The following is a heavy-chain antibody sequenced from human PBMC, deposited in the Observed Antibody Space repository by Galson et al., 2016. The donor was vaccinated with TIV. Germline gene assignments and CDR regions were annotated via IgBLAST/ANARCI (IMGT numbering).Heavy chain of an antibody. V-gene: IGHV3-74*01. CDR3: ARGSPDISAAGPRMLPPDY. J-gene: IGHJ4*02. CDR1: GFTFSSYW. D-gene: IGHD6-13*01. CDR2: INNDGGTT. Sequence: SLRLSCAASGFTFSSYWMHWVRQVPGKGPVWVSLINNDGGTTSYADSGKGRFTISRDNAKTTLFLQMNSLRAEDRAVYYWARGSPDISAAGPRMLPPDYWGQGALVTVSS.